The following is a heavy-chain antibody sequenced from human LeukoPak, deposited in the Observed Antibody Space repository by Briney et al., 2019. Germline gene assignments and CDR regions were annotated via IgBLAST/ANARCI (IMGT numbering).Heavy chain of an antibody. CDR2: IYDSGST. Sequence: SETLSLTCTVSGGSIRSSYYYWGWIRQPPGKGLEWIGSIYDSGSTYYNPSLKSRVTISVDTSKNQFSLKLNSVTAADTAVYNCARHYGPWGQGTLVTVSS. CDR3: ARHYGP. CDR1: GGSIRSSYYY. V-gene: IGHV4-39*01. J-gene: IGHJ5*02. D-gene: IGHD3-10*01.